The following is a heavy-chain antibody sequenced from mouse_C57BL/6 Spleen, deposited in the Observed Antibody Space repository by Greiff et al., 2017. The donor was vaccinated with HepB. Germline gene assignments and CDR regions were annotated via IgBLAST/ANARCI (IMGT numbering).Heavy chain of an antibody. Sequence: EVKLQESGPGLVKPSQSLSLTCSVTGYSITSGYYWNWMRQFPGNKLEWMGYISYDGSNNYNPSLKNRISITRDTSKNQFFLKLNSVTTEDTATYYCAREAIYYGNFYYFDYWGQGTTLTVSS. CDR3: AREAIYYGNFYYFDY. CDR2: ISYDGSN. CDR1: GYSITSGYY. J-gene: IGHJ2*01. D-gene: IGHD2-1*01. V-gene: IGHV3-6*01.